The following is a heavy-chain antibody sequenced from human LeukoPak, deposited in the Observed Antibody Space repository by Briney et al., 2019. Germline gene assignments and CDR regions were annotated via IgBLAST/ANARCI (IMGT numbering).Heavy chain of an antibody. Sequence: PGGSLRLSCAASGFTFSSFYMSWVRQAPGKGLESVANIKGDESEKYYVDSVKGRFTISRDNAKNSLYLQMNSLRAEDTAVYYCAKEGTITAYNFDYWGQGTLVTVSS. J-gene: IGHJ4*02. CDR3: AKEGTITAYNFDY. CDR1: GFTFSSFY. CDR2: IKGDESEK. V-gene: IGHV3-7*05. D-gene: IGHD5-12*01.